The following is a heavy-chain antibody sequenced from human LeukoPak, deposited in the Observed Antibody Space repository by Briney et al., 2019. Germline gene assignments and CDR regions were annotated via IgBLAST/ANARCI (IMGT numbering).Heavy chain of an antibody. D-gene: IGHD6-19*01. CDR1: GFTFSDYY. J-gene: IGHJ6*04. V-gene: IGHV3-11*04. CDR2: ISSSGSTI. CDR3: ARDTRLAVADRGDMDV. Sequence: PGGSLRLSCAASGFTFSDYYMSWIRQAPGKGLEWVSYISSSGSTIYYADSVKGRFTISRDNAKNSLYLQMNSLRAEDTAVYYCARDTRLAVADRGDMDVWGKGTTVTVSS.